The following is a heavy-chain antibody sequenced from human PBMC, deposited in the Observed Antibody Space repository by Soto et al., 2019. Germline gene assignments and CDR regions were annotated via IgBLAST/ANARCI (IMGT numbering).Heavy chain of an antibody. CDR2: VYYSGSS. CDR1: GVSISSSSFY. CDR3: TRQDDYNFPVDY. J-gene: IGHJ4*02. D-gene: IGHD4-4*01. Sequence: QLQLQESGPGLVKPSETLSLTCTVSGVSISSSSFYWGWIRQSPGKGLEWIGNVYYSGSSYYNPSLKNRVGVSLDTSRNQVSLKLYSVTAADTALYFFTRQDDYNFPVDYWGQGTLVTVSS. V-gene: IGHV4-39*01.